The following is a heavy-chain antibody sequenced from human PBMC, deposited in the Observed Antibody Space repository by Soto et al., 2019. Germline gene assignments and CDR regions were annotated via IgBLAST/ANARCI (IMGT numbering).Heavy chain of an antibody. CDR2: IYPGDSNT. CDR1: GYRFTTYW. J-gene: IGHJ4*02. D-gene: IGHD3-16*01. CDR3: AFQADQYDPNHFAY. V-gene: IGHV5-51*01. Sequence: GESLKISCKGSGYRFTTYWIGWVRQMPGKGLEWMGLIYPGDSNTRFSPSFQGQVTISVDMSISTAYLQWSSLKVSDTAMYYCAFQADQYDPNHFAYWGQGTLVIVSS.